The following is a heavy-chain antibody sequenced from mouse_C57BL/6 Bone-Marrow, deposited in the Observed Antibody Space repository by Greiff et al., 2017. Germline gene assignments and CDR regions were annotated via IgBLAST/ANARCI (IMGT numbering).Heavy chain of an antibody. D-gene: IGHD2-5*01. J-gene: IGHJ4*01. CDR3: ARQGYYSNSYAMDY. CDR2: FSTGGDYT. Sequence: EVHLVESGGDLVKPGGSLKLSCAASGFTFTTYAMSWVRQTPDKRLEWVATFSTGGDYTYYPDSVKGRFTISRDKAKNTLYLQMSSLKSEDTAMYYCARQGYYSNSYAMDYWGQGTSVTVSS. CDR1: GFTFTTYA. V-gene: IGHV5-6*01.